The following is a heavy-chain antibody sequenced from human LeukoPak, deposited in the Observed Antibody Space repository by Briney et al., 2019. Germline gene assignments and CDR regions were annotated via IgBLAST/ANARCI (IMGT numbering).Heavy chain of an antibody. D-gene: IGHD6-19*01. J-gene: IGHJ4*02. V-gene: IGHV4-39*07. CDR1: GGSISSSNYY. CDR2: IYYSGGT. CDR3: ARNFSSGWFDY. Sequence: SETLSLTCTVSGGSISSSNYYWGWIRQPPGKGLEWIGSIYYSGGTSYNPSLKSRVTISVDTSKNQFSLKLSSVTAADTAVYYRARNFSSGWFDYWGQGTLVTVSS.